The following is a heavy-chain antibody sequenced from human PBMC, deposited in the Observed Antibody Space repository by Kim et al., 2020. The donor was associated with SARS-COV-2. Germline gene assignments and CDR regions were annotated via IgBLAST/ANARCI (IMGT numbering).Heavy chain of an antibody. Sequence: KFQGRVTMTRDTSISTAYMELSRLRSDDTAVYYCAREGRIVATIGNWFDPWGQGTLVTVSS. CDR3: AREGRIVATIGNWFDP. J-gene: IGHJ5*02. V-gene: IGHV1-2*02. D-gene: IGHD5-12*01.